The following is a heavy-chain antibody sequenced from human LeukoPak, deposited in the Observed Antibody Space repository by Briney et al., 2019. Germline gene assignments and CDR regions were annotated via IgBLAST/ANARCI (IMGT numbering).Heavy chain of an antibody. CDR1: GFTFSSSG. J-gene: IGHJ5*02. CDR2: VLYNGSNK. V-gene: IGHV3-33*01. CDR3: ARAGGYCSGGSCYRGYSWFDP. Sequence: QSGGSLRLSCAASGFTFSSSGMHWVRQAPGEGLEWVAVVLYNGSNKYYADSVKGRFTISRDNSKNTLYLQMNSLRVEDTAVYYCARAGGYCSGGSCYRGYSWFDPWGQGTLVTVSS. D-gene: IGHD2-15*01.